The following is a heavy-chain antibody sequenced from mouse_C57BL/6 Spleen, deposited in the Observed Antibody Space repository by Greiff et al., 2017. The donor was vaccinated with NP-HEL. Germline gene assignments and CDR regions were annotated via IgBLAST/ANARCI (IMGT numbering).Heavy chain of an antibody. Sequence: EVQLQESGAELVRPGASVKLSCTASGFNIKDDYMHWVKQRPEQGLEWIGWIDPENGDTEYASKFQGKATITADTSSNTAYLQLSSLTSEDTAVYYCTSYGNFVGCAYWGQGTLVTVSA. V-gene: IGHV14-4*01. J-gene: IGHJ3*01. D-gene: IGHD2-1*01. CDR3: TSYGNFVGCAY. CDR1: GFNIKDDY. CDR2: IDPENGDT.